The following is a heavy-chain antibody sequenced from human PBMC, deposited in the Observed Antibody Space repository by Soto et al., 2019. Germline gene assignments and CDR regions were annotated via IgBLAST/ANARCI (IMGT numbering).Heavy chain of an antibody. CDR2: IYYSGST. CDR1: GGSISSSSYY. V-gene: IGHV4-39*01. D-gene: IGHD2-15*01. CDR3: ARHQTQCRSWIDY. J-gene: IGHJ4*02. Sequence: LENQSLTRTVSGGSISSSSYYWGWIRQPPGKGLEWIGSIYYSGSTYYNPSLKSRVTISVDTSKNQFSLKLSSVTAADTAVYYCARHQTQCRSWIDYWGQGTLGTFSS.